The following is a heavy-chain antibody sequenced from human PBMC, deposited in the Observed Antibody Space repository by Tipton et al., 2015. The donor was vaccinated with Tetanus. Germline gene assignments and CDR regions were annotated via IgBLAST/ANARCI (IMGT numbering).Heavy chain of an antibody. D-gene: IGHD2-2*02. CDR2: ISGSSTFI. CDR1: GFSFSSSS. CDR3: AKAPRPYTHSRDGPHY. V-gene: IGHV3-21*04. J-gene: IGHJ4*02. Sequence: SLRLSCAGSGFSFSSSSMNWVRQAPGKGLEWVASISGSSTFIYYADSVKGRFTISRDNGNNSVYLQISSLRAEDTAVYYCAKAPRPYTHSRDGPHYWGQGTLVTVSS.